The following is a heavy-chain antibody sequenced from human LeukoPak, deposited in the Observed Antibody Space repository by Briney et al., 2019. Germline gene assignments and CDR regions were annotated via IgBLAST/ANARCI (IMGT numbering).Heavy chain of an antibody. Sequence: PGGSLRLSCSASGFTFSSYAMHWVRQAPGKGLEYVSAISSNGGSTYYADSVKGRFTISRDNSRNTLYLQMSSLRAEGTAVYYCVKDRNSRIAAAKQNWFDPWGQGTLVTVSS. J-gene: IGHJ5*02. CDR3: VKDRNSRIAAAKQNWFDP. V-gene: IGHV3-64D*06. D-gene: IGHD6-13*01. CDR2: ISSNGGST. CDR1: GFTFSSYA.